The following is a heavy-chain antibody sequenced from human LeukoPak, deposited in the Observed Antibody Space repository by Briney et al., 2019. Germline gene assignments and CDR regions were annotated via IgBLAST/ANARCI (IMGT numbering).Heavy chain of an antibody. V-gene: IGHV3-33*01. CDR1: GFTFSGCG. CDR2: IWYDGSKI. Sequence: GRSLRLACAASGFTFSGCGMHWVRRAPGKGLEGVAVIWYDGSKIWYADSVKGRFTISRDNAMNTLYLQVNSLRVEDTAVYYCARDRGKLGYFDYWGQGTLVTVSS. J-gene: IGHJ4*02. CDR3: ARDRGKLGYFDY. D-gene: IGHD3-10*01.